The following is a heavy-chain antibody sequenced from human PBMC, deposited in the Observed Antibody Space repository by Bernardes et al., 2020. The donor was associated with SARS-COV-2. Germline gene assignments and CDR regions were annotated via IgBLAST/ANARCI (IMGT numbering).Heavy chain of an antibody. V-gene: IGHV3-21*01. J-gene: IGHJ6*02. CDR2: ISSSSSYI. Sequence: GGSLRLSCAASGFTFSSYSMNWVRQAPGKGLEWVSSISSSSSYIYYADSVKGRFTISRDNAKNSLYLQMNSLRAEDTAVYYCASIAAAESHTYYYGMDVWGQGTTVTVSS. D-gene: IGHD6-13*01. CDR3: ASIAAAESHTYYYGMDV. CDR1: GFTFSSYS.